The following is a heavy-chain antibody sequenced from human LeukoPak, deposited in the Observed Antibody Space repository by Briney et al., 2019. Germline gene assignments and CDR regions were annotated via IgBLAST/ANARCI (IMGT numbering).Heavy chain of an antibody. CDR1: GLTVSSHA. CDR3: AKGEWEPQGGGFDI. Sequence: GGSLRLSCAASGLTVSSHALSWVRQAPGKGLEWISVVSGGVPITYYADSVKGRFTISRDNSKNTLYLQMNGLRAEDTAIYYCAKGEWEPQGGGFDIWAQGTRASVSS. J-gene: IGHJ3*02. D-gene: IGHD1-14*01. V-gene: IGHV3-23*01. CDR2: VSGGVPIT.